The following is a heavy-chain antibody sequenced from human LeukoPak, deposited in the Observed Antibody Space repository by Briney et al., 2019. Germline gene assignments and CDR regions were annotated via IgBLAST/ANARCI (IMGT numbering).Heavy chain of an antibody. J-gene: IGHJ4*02. CDR2: ISGSGGST. V-gene: IGHV3-23*01. Sequence: PGGSLRLSCAASGFTFSNFAMNWVRQAPGKGLEWVSTISGSGGSTYYADSVKGRFTISRDNSKNTLYLQMNSLRAEDTAVYYCARGSGGYDYWGQGTLVTVSS. CDR3: ARGSGGYDY. D-gene: IGHD1-1*01. CDR1: GFTFSNFA.